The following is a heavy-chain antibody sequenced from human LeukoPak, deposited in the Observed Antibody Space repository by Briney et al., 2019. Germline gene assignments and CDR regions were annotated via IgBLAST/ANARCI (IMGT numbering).Heavy chain of an antibody. V-gene: IGHV3-23*01. CDR3: AKDRTGYYDTSPDFDY. CDR2: ISGSSLTI. D-gene: IGHD3-22*01. J-gene: IGHJ4*02. Sequence: GGSLSLSCAASGFTLSNYAMTWVRQAPGKGLEWVSVISGSSLTIYYADSVKGRFTISRDNSKNTVYLQMNSLRAEDTAVYYCAKDRTGYYDTSPDFDYWGQGTLVTVFS. CDR1: GFTLSNYA.